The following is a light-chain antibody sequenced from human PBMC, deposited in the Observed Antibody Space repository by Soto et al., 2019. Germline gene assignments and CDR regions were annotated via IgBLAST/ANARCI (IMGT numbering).Light chain of an antibody. CDR3: QQYGSSPERP. V-gene: IGKV3-20*01. CDR2: GAS. J-gene: IGKJ2*01. Sequence: EIVLTQSPGTLSLSPGERATLSCRASQSVSSSYLAWYQQKPGQAPRLLIYGASSRATGIPDRFSGSGSGTDFTLTISRLEPEDFAVSYCQQYGSSPERPFGQGTKLEIK. CDR1: QSVSSSY.